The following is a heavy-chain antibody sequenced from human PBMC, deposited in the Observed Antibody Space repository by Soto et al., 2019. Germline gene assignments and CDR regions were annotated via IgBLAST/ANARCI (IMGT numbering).Heavy chain of an antibody. CDR1: GYIFTNYW. CDR2: IYAGDSDT. J-gene: IGHJ6*02. V-gene: IGHV5-51*01. D-gene: IGHD1-26*01. Sequence: GESLKISCKASGYIFTNYWIGWVRQMAGKGLEWMGIIYAGDSDTKYSPSFQGQVTISADKSIRTAYLQWTSLKASDTAMYYCAREASGNSYAMDVWGLGTTVTVSS. CDR3: AREASGNSYAMDV.